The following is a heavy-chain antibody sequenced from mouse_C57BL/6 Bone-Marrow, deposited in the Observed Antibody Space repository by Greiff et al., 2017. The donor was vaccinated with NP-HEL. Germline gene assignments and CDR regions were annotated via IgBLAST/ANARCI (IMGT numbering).Heavy chain of an antibody. CDR2: IYPRSGNT. V-gene: IGHV1-81*01. CDR3: AKIYYYGSSHFDY. D-gene: IGHD1-1*01. J-gene: IGHJ2*01. Sequence: VQLQQSGAELARPGASVKLSCKASGYTFTSYGISWVKQRPGQGLEWIGEIYPRSGNTYYNEKFKGKATLTADKSSSTAYMELRSLTSEDSAVYFCAKIYYYGSSHFDYWGQGTTLTVSS. CDR1: GYTFTSYG.